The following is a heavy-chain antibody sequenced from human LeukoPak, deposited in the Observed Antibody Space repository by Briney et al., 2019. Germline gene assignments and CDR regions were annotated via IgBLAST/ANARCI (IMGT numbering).Heavy chain of an antibody. CDR1: GGTFISYA. Sequence: ASVKVSCKASGGTFISYAISWVRQAPGQGLEWMGGIIPIFGTANYAQKFQGRVTITTDESTSTAYMELSSLRSEDTAVYYCARARTYSSSWYDDYYYYMDVWGKGTTVTVSS. CDR2: IIPIFGTA. V-gene: IGHV1-69*05. CDR3: ARARTYSSSWYDDYYYYMDV. J-gene: IGHJ6*03. D-gene: IGHD6-13*01.